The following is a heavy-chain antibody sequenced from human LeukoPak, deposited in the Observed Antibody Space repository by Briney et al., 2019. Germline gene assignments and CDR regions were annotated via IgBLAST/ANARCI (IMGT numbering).Heavy chain of an antibody. Sequence: SETLSLTCTVSGGSISSYYWSWIRQPAGKGLEWIGRIYTSGSTNYNPSLKSRVTMSVDTSKNQFSLKLSSVTAADTALYYCARARGLLWFGGSEHNWFDPWGQGTLVTVSS. D-gene: IGHD3-10*01. CDR2: IYTSGST. CDR1: GGSISSYY. J-gene: IGHJ5*02. V-gene: IGHV4-4*07. CDR3: ARARGLLWFGGSEHNWFDP.